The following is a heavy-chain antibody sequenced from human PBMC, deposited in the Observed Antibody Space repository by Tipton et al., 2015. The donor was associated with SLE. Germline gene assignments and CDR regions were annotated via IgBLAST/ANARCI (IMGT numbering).Heavy chain of an antibody. CDR3: ARLGRDGDYENDWYFDF. D-gene: IGHD4-17*01. J-gene: IGHJ2*01. Sequence: GLVKPSETLSLTCGVSGYSISSGFYWAWIRQPPGKGLEWIGTIFHSGATYYNPSLRSRVTISIDTSKNQFSLKLNSVTAADTAVYYCARLGRDGDYENDWYFDFWGRGTLVTVSS. V-gene: IGHV4-38-2*01. CDR2: IFHSGAT. CDR1: GYSISSGFY.